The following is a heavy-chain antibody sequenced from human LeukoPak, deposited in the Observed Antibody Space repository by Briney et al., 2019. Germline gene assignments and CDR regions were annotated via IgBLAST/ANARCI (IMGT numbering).Heavy chain of an antibody. V-gene: IGHV4-61*05. D-gene: IGHD3-3*02. J-gene: IGHJ4*02. CDR2: IYYSRST. Sequence: SETLSLTCTVSGGSISSSSYYWGWIRQPPGKGLEWIGYIYYSRSTNYNPSLKSRVTISVGTSKHQFSLKLSSVTAADTAVYYCAREGSIAPFDYWGQGTLVTVSS. CDR3: AREGSIAPFDY. CDR1: GGSISSSSYY.